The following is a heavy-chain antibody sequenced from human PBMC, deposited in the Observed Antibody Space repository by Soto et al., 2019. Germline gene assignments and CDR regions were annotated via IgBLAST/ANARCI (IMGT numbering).Heavy chain of an antibody. CDR3: VRSFDY. J-gene: IGHJ4*02. CDR1: GFTFTTYW. Sequence: EVQLVESGGGLVQPGGSLRLSCAASGFTFTTYWMHWVRQAPGEGLVWVSRIKTDGSATSYADSVKGRFTISRDNANNTLYLQMNSLRAEDTAVYYCVRSFDYWGQGTLVTVSS. CDR2: IKTDGSAT. V-gene: IGHV3-74*01.